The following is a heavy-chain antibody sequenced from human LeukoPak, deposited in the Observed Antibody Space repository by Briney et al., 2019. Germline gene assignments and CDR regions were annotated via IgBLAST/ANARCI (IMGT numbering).Heavy chain of an antibody. V-gene: IGHV1-2*02. CDR1: EYTFIGYY. CDR3: ARDRGVWAFDV. Sequence: ASVKVSCKAFEYTFIGYYIHWVRQAPGQRPEWMRWINPNSGGTIYAQRFQDRVTMTRDTSITTAYTELNRLRSDDTAVYYCARDRGVWAFDVWGQGTMVTVSS. CDR2: INPNSGGT. J-gene: IGHJ3*01. D-gene: IGHD3-10*01.